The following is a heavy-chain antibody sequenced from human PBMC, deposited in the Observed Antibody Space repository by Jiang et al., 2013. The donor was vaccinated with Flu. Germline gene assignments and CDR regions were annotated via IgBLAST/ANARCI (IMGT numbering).Heavy chain of an antibody. CDR1: GGTFSSFA. Sequence: SGAEVKKPGSSVKVSCKASGGTFSSFAITWVRQAPGQGLEWMGRIIPILGIANYAQKFQGRVTITADKSTSTAYMELSSLRSEDTAVYYCASLSPATTSAFDIWGQGTMVTVSS. CDR3: ASLSPATTSAFDI. CDR2: IIPILGIA. J-gene: IGHJ3*02. V-gene: IGHV1-69*04. D-gene: IGHD4-17*01.